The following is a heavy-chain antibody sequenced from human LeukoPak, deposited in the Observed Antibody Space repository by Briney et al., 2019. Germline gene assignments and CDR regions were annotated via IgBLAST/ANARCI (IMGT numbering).Heavy chain of an antibody. CDR3: ARGEGYCTNGVCLDY. Sequence: ASVKVSCKASGYTFTSYFMHWVRQAPGQGLEWMGILNPGNDYTYYAQKFQGRVIMTRDTSTSTVYMELSSLRSEDTAVYYCARGEGYCTNGVCLDYWGQGTLVTVSS. V-gene: IGHV1-46*01. CDR1: GYTFTSYF. CDR2: LNPGNDYT. D-gene: IGHD2-8*01. J-gene: IGHJ4*02.